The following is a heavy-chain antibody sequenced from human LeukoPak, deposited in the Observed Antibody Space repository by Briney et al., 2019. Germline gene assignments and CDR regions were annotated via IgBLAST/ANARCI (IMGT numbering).Heavy chain of an antibody. V-gene: IGHV3-48*03. CDR2: ISSSGATQ. CDR1: GFTFSSCE. CDR3: AREDGSYLQRPFDY. J-gene: IGHJ4*02. Sequence: GGSLRLSCAASGFTFSSCEMNWVRQAPGKGLEWISYISSSGATQYYGDSVKGRFTISRDNAKNSVYLQMNSLRAEDTAVYYCAREDGSYLQRPFDYWGQGTLVAVSS. D-gene: IGHD1-1*01.